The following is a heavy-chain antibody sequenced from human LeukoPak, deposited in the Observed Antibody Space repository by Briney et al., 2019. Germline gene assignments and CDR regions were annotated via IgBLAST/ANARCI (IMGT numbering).Heavy chain of an antibody. CDR1: GYSFTSYW. V-gene: IGHV5-51*01. Sequence: GESLKISCKGSGYSFTSYWIGWARQMPGKGLEWMGIIYPGDSDTRYSPSFQGQVTISADKSISTAYLQWSSLKASDTAMYYCARRAHYYGSSGYYGFDYWGQGTLVTVSS. J-gene: IGHJ4*02. D-gene: IGHD3-22*01. CDR3: ARRAHYYGSSGYYGFDY. CDR2: IYPGDSDT.